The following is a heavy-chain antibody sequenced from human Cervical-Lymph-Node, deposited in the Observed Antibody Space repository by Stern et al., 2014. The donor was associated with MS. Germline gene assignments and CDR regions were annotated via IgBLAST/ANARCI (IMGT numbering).Heavy chain of an antibody. CDR2: ISYDGSNK. V-gene: IGHV3-30*18. CDR3: AKDGSGSSFDY. D-gene: IGHD1-26*01. CDR1: GFTFSSYG. Sequence: MQLVESGGGVVPPGRSLRLSCAASGFTFSSYGMHWVRQAPGKGLEWVAVISYDGSNKYYADSVKGRFTISRDNSKNTLYLQMNSLRAEDTAVYYCAKDGSGSSFDYWGQGTLVTVSS. J-gene: IGHJ4*02.